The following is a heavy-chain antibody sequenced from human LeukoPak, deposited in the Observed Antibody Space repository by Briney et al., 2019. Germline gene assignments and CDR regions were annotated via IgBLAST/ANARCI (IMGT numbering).Heavy chain of an antibody. J-gene: IGHJ4*02. CDR2: IKQDGSEQ. D-gene: IGHD5-24*01. CDR1: GFTFSSYW. CDR3: ARDGHIEMALIC. V-gene: IGHV3-7*01. Sequence: GSLRLSCAASGFTFSSYWMSWVRQAPGKGLEWVANIKQDGSEQYYVDSVKGRFTISRDNAKNSLYLQMNSLRAEDTAVYYCARDGHIEMALICWGQGTLVTVSS.